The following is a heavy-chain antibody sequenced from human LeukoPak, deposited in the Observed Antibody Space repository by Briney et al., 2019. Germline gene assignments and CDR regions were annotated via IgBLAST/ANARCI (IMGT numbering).Heavy chain of an antibody. J-gene: IGHJ4*02. CDR3: ASRGYSGYDSPLGY. CDR2: ISSSGSTI. CDR1: GFTFSSYS. V-gene: IGHV3-48*04. Sequence: GGSLRLSCAASGFTFSSYSMNWVRQAPGKGLEWVSYISSSGSTIYYADSVKGRFTISRDNAKNSLYLQMNSLRAEDTAVYYCASRGYSGYDSPLGYWGQGTLVTVSS. D-gene: IGHD5-12*01.